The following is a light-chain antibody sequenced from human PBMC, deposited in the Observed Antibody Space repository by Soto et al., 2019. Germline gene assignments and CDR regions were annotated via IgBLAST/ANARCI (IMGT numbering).Light chain of an antibody. CDR3: QQDNSYSA. J-gene: IGKJ1*01. CDR2: DAS. V-gene: IGKV1-5*01. CDR1: QSISTW. Sequence: EIQMTQAPATVYVSVVDRAIVTNRASQSISTWLAWYQQKPGKAPKLLIYDASSLESGVPSRFSGSGSGTEFTLCVSSLQAEEFASYYCQQDNSYSAFGQGTKVDI.